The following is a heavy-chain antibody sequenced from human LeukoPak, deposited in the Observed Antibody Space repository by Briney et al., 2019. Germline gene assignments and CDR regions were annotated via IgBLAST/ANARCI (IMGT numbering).Heavy chain of an antibody. Sequence: GGSLRLSCAASGFTFDDYGMSWVRQAPGKGLEWVSGINWNGGSTGYADSVKGRFTISRDNAKNSLYLQMNSLRVEDTALYHCARTTRAGRGYCSGGSCADPYYYYYYMDVWGKGTTVTISS. D-gene: IGHD2-15*01. CDR3: ARTTRAGRGYCSGGSCADPYYYYYYMDV. CDR2: INWNGGST. V-gene: IGHV3-20*01. J-gene: IGHJ6*03. CDR1: GFTFDDYG.